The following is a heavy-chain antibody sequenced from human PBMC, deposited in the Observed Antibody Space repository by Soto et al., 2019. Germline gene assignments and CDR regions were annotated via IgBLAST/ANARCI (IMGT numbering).Heavy chain of an antibody. CDR1: GFTFSHSW. J-gene: IGHJ4*02. CDR2: IKEDGSEI. D-gene: IGHD2-2*01. Sequence: GGSLRLSCAASGFTFSHSWMSWVRQAPGKGLEWVANIKEDGSEIHYVDSVKGRFTISRDNAKNCLYLQMSSLRVEDTGGYYCAGDDWGPAHIRGQGSPVTVSS. CDR3: AGDDWGPAHI. V-gene: IGHV3-7*04.